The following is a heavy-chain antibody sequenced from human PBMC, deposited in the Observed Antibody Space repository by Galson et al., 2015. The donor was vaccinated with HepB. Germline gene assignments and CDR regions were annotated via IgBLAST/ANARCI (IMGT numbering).Heavy chain of an antibody. J-gene: IGHJ5*02. CDR3: ARDSSSWYVEVSRHNWFDP. CDR1: GFTFSSYW. V-gene: IGHV3-7*03. CDR2: IKQDGSEK. Sequence: SLRLSCAASGFTFSSYWMSWVRQAPGKGLEWVANIKQDGSEKYYVDSVKGRFTISRDNAKNSLYLQMNSLRAEDTAVYYCARDSSSWYVEVSRHNWFDPWGQGTLVTVSS. D-gene: IGHD6-13*01.